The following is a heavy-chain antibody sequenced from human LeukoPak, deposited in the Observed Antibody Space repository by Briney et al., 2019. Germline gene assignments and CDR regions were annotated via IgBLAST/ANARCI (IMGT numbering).Heavy chain of an antibody. V-gene: IGHV3-74*03. Sequence: GGSLRLSCAASGFKLSSYYMHWVRQGPGKGLVWVSRLKSDGSSTKYADFVQGRFTISRDDAKNTLYLQMTSVRVEDAAVYYCARTTMETQYFDRWGQGTLVTVSS. CDR2: LKSDGSST. D-gene: IGHD1-1*01. J-gene: IGHJ4*02. CDR1: GFKLSSYY. CDR3: ARTTMETQYFDR.